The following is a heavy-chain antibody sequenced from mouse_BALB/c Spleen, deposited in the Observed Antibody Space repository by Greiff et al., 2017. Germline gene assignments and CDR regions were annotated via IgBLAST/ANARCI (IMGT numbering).Heavy chain of an antibody. CDR2: IYPGNSDT. V-gene: IGHV1-5*01. Sequence: EVQLQQSGTVLARPGASVKMSCKASGYSFTSYWMHWVKQRPGQGLEWIGAIYPGNSDTSYNQKFKGKAKLTAVTSASTAYMELSSLTNEDSAVYYCTSGYYRYLDYWGQGTTLTVSS. J-gene: IGHJ2*01. D-gene: IGHD2-14*01. CDR1: GYSFTSYW. CDR3: TSGYYRYLDY.